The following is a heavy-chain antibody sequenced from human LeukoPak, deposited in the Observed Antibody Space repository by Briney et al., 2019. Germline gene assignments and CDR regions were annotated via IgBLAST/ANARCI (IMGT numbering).Heavy chain of an antibody. CDR1: GFAFSSYG. J-gene: IGHJ6*02. V-gene: IGHV3-33*01. CDR3: ARERTLYVSGSGYGMDV. Sequence: PAETLRLSCAASGFAFSSYGMHWVRQAPATGLERVALMWYDGSNKYYADSVKGRFTISRDSSKNTLYLEMSSLRAEDAAVYFCARERTLYVSGSGYGMDVWGQGTTVTVSS. CDR2: MWYDGSNK. D-gene: IGHD3-10*01.